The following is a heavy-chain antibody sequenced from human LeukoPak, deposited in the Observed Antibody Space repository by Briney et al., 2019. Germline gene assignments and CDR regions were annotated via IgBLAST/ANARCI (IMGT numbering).Heavy chain of an antibody. J-gene: IGHJ6*04. V-gene: IGHV3-30*02. CDR3: AKASNYYDSSGYHDY. D-gene: IGHD3-22*01. CDR2: IRYDGSNK. Sequence: GGSLRLSCAASGFTFSSYGMHWVRQAPGKGLEWVAFIRYDGSNKYYADSVKGRFTISRDNSKNTLYLQMNSLRAEDTAVYYCAKASNYYDSSGYHDYWGKGTTVTVSS. CDR1: GFTFSSYG.